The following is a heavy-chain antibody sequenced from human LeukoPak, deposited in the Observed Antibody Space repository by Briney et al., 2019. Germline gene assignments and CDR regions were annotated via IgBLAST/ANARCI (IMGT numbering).Heavy chain of an antibody. CDR2: MNPKSGKT. V-gene: IGHV1-8*03. CDR1: GYTFSSYD. J-gene: IGHJ4*02. D-gene: IGHD5-18*01. Sequence: ASVKVSCTASGYTFSSYDINWVRQAPGQGLEWMGWMNPKSGKTGYAQKFQGRVTITADESTSTAYMELSSLRSEDTAVYYCAIDLRASVDTAIGRTLNYVDYWGQGTLVTVSS. CDR3: AIDLRASVDTAIGRTLNYVDY.